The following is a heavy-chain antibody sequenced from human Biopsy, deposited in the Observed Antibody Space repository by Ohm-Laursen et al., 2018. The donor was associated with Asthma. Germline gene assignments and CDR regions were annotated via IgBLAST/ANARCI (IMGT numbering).Heavy chain of an antibody. Sequence: SLRLSCAASGFTFSSYGMHWVRQAPGKGLEWVAVISYDGSNKYYADSVKGRFTISRDNSKNTLYLQMNSLRAEDTAAYYCASQSSGPDFWSGYYYFDYWGQGTLVPVSS. J-gene: IGHJ4*02. CDR3: ASQSSGPDFWSGYYYFDY. D-gene: IGHD3-3*01. CDR2: ISYDGSNK. CDR1: GFTFSSYG. V-gene: IGHV3-30*03.